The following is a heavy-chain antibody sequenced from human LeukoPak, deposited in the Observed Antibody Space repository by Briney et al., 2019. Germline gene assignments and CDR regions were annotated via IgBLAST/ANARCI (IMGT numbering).Heavy chain of an antibody. Sequence: GGSLRLSCAASVFTFSTYAMSWGRQAPGKGRQWVSAISGSGGRTYYADSVKGRFTISRDNSKNTLYLQMNSLRAEDTAVYYCAKTYGSSWYGYYFDSWGQGTLVTVSS. V-gene: IGHV3-23*01. CDR3: AKTYGSSWYGYYFDS. D-gene: IGHD6-13*01. J-gene: IGHJ4*02. CDR2: ISGSGGRT. CDR1: VFTFSTYA.